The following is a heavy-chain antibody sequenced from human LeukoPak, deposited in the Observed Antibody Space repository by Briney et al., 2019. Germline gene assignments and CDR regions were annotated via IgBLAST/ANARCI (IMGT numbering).Heavy chain of an antibody. CDR3: ARDMLTSSVDY. CDR2: INPSGGSP. D-gene: IGHD2-2*01. V-gene: IGHV1-46*01. CDR1: GYTFTSYY. J-gene: IGHJ4*02. Sequence: GASVKVSCKASGYTFTSYYMHWVRQAPGQGLEWMGIINPSGGSPTYAQKFQGRVTMTRDTSSSTVYMELSSLTSEDTAVYYCARDMLTSSVDYWGQGTLVTVSS.